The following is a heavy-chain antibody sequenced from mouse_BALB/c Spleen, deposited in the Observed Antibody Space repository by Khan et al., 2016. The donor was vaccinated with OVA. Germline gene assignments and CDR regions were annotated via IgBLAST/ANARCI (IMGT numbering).Heavy chain of an antibody. V-gene: IGHV2-2*02. J-gene: IGHJ2*01. CDR2: IWSGGST. CDR1: GFSLTNYG. D-gene: IGHD2-3*01. Sequence: QVQLKQSGPGLVQPSQSLSITCTVSGFSLTNYGVHWVRQSPGKGLEWLGMIWSGGSTDYNATFISRLSISKDNSKSQVFFKMNSLQVKDKAIYYSARNRDGYFDYWGQGTTLTVSS. CDR3: ARNRDGYFDY.